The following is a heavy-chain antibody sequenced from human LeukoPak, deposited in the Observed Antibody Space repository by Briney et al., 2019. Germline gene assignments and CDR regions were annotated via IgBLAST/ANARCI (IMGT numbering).Heavy chain of an antibody. Sequence: PGGSLRLSCAASGFTFSSYEMNWVRQAPGKGLEWVSVIYRGGSTYYADSVKGRFTISRDNSKNTLYLQMNSLRAEDTAVYYCARALYEFCSGGSCYSYYFDYWGQGTLVTVSS. J-gene: IGHJ4*02. CDR3: ARALYEFCSGGSCYSYYFDY. CDR2: IYRGGST. CDR1: GFTFSSYE. V-gene: IGHV3-53*01. D-gene: IGHD2-15*01.